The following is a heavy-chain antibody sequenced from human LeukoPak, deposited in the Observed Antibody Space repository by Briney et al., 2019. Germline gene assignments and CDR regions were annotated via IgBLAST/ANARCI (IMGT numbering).Heavy chain of an antibody. V-gene: IGHV4-34*01. D-gene: IGHD5-24*01. J-gene: IGHJ6*03. CDR2: INHSGST. Sequence: SETLSLTCAVYGGSFSGYYWSWIRQPPGKGLEWLGEINHSGSTNYNPSLKSRVTISVDTSKNQFSLKLSSVTAADTAVYYCARHPGRRDGYNSYYYYYYMDVWGKGTTVTVSS. CDR1: GGSFSGYY. CDR3: ARHPGRRDGYNSYYYYYYMDV.